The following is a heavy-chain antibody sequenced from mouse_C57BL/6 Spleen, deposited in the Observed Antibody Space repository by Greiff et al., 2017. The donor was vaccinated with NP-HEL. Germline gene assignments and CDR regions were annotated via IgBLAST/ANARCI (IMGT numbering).Heavy chain of an antibody. CDR3: TGEGSYYDYRVDY. CDR1: GYTFTDYE. V-gene: IGHV1-15*01. J-gene: IGHJ2*01. D-gene: IGHD2-4*01. Sequence: QVQLQESGAELVRPGASVTLSCKASGYTFTDYEMHWVKQTPVHGLEWIGALDPETGGTAYNQKFKGKAILTADKSSSTAYMELRSLTSEDSAVYYCTGEGSYYDYRVDYWGQGTTLTVSS. CDR2: LDPETGGT.